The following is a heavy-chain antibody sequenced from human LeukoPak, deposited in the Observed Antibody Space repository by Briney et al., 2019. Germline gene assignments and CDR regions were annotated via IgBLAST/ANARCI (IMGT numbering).Heavy chain of an antibody. CDR2: IYTGDNT. D-gene: IGHD2-2*01. Sequence: GGSLRLSCAASRISDYMIWVRQAPGTGLEWVSVIYTGDNTYYANSVKGRFAISRDNSQRMLYLQMNSLRAEDTSVYYCASSTSTPGGFDFWGQGTLVTVSS. CDR1: RISDY. V-gene: IGHV3-66*01. CDR3: ASSTSTPGGFDF. J-gene: IGHJ4*02.